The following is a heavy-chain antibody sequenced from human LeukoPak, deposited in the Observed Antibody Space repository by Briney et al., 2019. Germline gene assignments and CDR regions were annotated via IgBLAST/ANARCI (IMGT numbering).Heavy chain of an antibody. V-gene: IGHV1-69*01. Sequence: GSSVKVSCKASGGTLSSYAISWVRQAPGQGLEWMGGIIPIFGTANYAQKFQGRVTITADESTSTAYMELSSLRSEDTAVYYCASGMVRGPFDYWGQGTLVTVSS. CDR2: IIPIFGTA. CDR3: ASGMVRGPFDY. CDR1: GGTLSSYA. J-gene: IGHJ4*02. D-gene: IGHD3-10*01.